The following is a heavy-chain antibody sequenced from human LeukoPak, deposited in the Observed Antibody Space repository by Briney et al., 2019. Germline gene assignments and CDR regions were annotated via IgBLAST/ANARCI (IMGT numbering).Heavy chain of an antibody. Sequence: SETLSLTCTVSGVSISSYYWSWIRQPPGKGLEWIGYIYTSGSTNYNPSLKSRVTISLDTSKNQFSLKLSSVTAADTAVYYCARVSGDPYYYYYYYMDVWGKGTTVTVSS. CDR1: GVSISSYY. D-gene: IGHD7-27*01. J-gene: IGHJ6*03. CDR2: IYTSGST. V-gene: IGHV4-4*09. CDR3: ARVSGDPYYYYYYYMDV.